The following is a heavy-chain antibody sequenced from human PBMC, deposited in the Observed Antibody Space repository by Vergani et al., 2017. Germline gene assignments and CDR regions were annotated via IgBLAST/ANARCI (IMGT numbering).Heavy chain of an antibody. Sequence: QVQLQESGPGLVKPSETLSLTCTVSGGSISSHYWSWIRQPPGKGLEWIGYIYYSGSTNYNPSLKSRVTISVDTSKNQFSLKLSSVTAADTAVYYCARVYDDYYYGMDVWGQGTTVTVSS. V-gene: IGHV4-59*11. CDR2: IYYSGST. CDR1: GGSISSHY. D-gene: IGHD5/OR15-5a*01. CDR3: ARVYDDYYYGMDV. J-gene: IGHJ6*02.